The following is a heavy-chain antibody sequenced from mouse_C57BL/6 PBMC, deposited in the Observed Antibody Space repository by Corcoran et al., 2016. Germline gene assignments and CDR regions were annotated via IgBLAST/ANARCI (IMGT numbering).Heavy chain of an antibody. Sequence: DVQLQESGPGLVKPSQSLSLTCSVTGYSITSGYYWNWIRQFPGNKLEWMGYISYDGSNNYNPSLKNRISITRDTSKNQFFLKLNSVTTEDTATYYCARGEGCLWGQGTSVTVSS. CDR1: GYSITSGYY. V-gene: IGHV3-6*01. J-gene: IGHJ4*01. CDR3: ARGEGCL. CDR2: ISYDGSN.